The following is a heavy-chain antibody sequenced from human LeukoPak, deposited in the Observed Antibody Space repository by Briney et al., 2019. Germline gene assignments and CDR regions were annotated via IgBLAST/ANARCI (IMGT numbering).Heavy chain of an antibody. V-gene: IGHV3-7*01. Sequence: GGSLRLSCAASGFTFSSYWMSWVRQAPGKGLEWVANIKQDASEKYYVDSVKGRFTISRDNSKNTLYLQMNSLRAEDTAVYYCARGADNSGSFVILDYWGQGTLVTVSS. D-gene: IGHD3-10*01. CDR1: GFTFSSYW. J-gene: IGHJ4*02. CDR3: ARGADNSGSFVILDY. CDR2: IKQDASEK.